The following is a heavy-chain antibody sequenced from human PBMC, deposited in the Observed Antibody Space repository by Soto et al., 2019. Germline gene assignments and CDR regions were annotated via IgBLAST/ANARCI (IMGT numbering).Heavy chain of an antibody. J-gene: IGHJ4*02. CDR1: GIDLSIYW. Sequence: EAQLVESGVGLVQPGGSLRLSCTGSGIDLSIYWMHWVRQAPGKGLVWVSRINPESTTISYADSVKGRFTISRDNAENTLFLHMNSLSAEDTGVYYCTKDTFGGRDSWGQGTLVTVSS. CDR2: INPESTTI. V-gene: IGHV3-74*01. D-gene: IGHD2-15*01. CDR3: TKDTFGGRDS.